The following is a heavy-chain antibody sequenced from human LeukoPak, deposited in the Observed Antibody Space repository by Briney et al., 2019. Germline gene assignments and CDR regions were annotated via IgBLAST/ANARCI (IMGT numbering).Heavy chain of an antibody. CDR1: GFTFSSYA. CDR3: AKDTRQGSGSSAD. Sequence: PGGSLRLSCAASGFTFSSYAMHWVRQAPGKGLEWVAVISYDGSNKYYADSVKGRFTISRDNSKNTLYLQMNSLRAEDTAVYYCAKDTRQGSGSSADWGQGTLVTVSS. CDR2: ISYDGSNK. D-gene: IGHD3-10*01. J-gene: IGHJ4*02. V-gene: IGHV3-30-3*01.